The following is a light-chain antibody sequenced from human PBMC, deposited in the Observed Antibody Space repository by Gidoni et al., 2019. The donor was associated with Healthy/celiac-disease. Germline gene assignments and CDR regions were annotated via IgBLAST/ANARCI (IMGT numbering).Light chain of an antibody. V-gene: IGKV1-39*01. CDR2: AAS. CDR1: QSISSY. J-gene: IGKJ1*01. Sequence: DIQMTTPPSPLSASVGDRATITGRASQSISSYLDWYQQKPGKAPKLLIYAASSLQSGVPSRFSGSGSGTDFTLTISSLQPEDFATYYCQQSYSTPPTFGQGTKVEIK. CDR3: QQSYSTPPT.